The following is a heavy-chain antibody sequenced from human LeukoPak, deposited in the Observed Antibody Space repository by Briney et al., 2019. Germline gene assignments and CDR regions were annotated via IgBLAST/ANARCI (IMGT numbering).Heavy chain of an antibody. CDR2: IKQDGSEK. J-gene: IGHJ4*02. D-gene: IGHD4-23*01. Sequence: GGSLRLSCAASGFTFSSHWMNWVRQVPGKGLEWVANIKQDGSEKYYVDSVKGRFTISRDNGKNSLYLQMNSLRADDTAVYYCTRGLRWCGYWGQGTLVTVSS. V-gene: IGHV3-7*01. CDR1: GFTFSSHW. CDR3: TRGLRWCGY.